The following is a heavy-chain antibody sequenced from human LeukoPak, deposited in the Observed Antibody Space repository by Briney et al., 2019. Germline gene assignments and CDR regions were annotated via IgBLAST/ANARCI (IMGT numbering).Heavy chain of an antibody. D-gene: IGHD3-10*01. V-gene: IGHV3-33*01. Sequence: GKSLRLSSAASGFTFSSNGMHWVRQAPGKGLEWVAMVWYDGSNEYYADSVKGRFTISRDNSRNTLYLQMNSLGADDTAVYYCARASDKVRGHFDYWGQGTLVTVSS. CDR2: VWYDGSNE. CDR3: ARASDKVRGHFDY. CDR1: GFTFSSNG. J-gene: IGHJ4*02.